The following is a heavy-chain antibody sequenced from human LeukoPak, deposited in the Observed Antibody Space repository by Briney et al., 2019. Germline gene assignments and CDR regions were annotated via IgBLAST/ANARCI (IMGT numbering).Heavy chain of an antibody. Sequence: ASVKVSCKASGYTFTSYGISWVRQAPGQGLEWMGWISAYNGNTNYAQKLQGRVTMTTDTSTSTAYMELRSLRPDGTAVYYCATRSGWYGPFDYWGQGTLVTVSS. CDR3: ATRSGWYGPFDY. CDR2: ISAYNGNT. J-gene: IGHJ4*02. CDR1: GYTFTSYG. D-gene: IGHD6-19*01. V-gene: IGHV1-18*01.